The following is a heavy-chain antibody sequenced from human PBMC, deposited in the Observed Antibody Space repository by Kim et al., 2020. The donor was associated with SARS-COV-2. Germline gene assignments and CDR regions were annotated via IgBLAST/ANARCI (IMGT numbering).Heavy chain of an antibody. D-gene: IGHD3-22*01. Sequence: GGSLRLSCAASGFTFSSYGMHWVHQAPGKGLEWVAVISYDGSNKYYADSVKGRFTISRDNSKNTLYLQMNSLRAEDTAVYYCAKGSTYYYDSSGYYYFDYWGQGTLVTVSS. V-gene: IGHV3-30*18. J-gene: IGHJ4*02. CDR3: AKGSTYYYDSSGYYYFDY. CDR2: ISYDGSNK. CDR1: GFTFSSYG.